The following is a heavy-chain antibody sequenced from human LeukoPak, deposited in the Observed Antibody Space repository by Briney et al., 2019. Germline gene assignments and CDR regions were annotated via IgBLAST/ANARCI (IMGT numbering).Heavy chain of an antibody. V-gene: IGHV1-8*02. J-gene: IGHJ5*02. Sequence: ASVRVSCKASGYTFTSYDINWVRQAPGQGLEWMGWMNPNSGNTGYAQKFQGRVTMGRNIYRSTAYMELSSLRSADTAVYYCARDLGVVTPRFDPWGQGTLVIVSS. CDR3: ARDLGVVTPRFDP. CDR2: MNPNSGNT. CDR1: GYTFTSYD. D-gene: IGHD3-3*01.